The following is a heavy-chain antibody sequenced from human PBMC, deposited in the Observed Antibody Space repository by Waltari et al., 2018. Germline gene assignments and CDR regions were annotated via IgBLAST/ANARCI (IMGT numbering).Heavy chain of an antibody. J-gene: IGHJ5*02. CDR2: INHSGST. CDR3: ARAAVRWLRINWFDP. V-gene: IGHV4-34*01. CDR1: GGSFSGYY. D-gene: IGHD5-12*01. Sequence: QVQLPQWGAGLLKPSETLSLTCAVYGGSFSGYYWSWIRQPPGKGLEWIGEINHSGSTNYNPSLKSRVTISVDTSKNQFSLKLSSVTAADTAVYYCARAAVRWLRINWFDPWGQGTLVTVSS.